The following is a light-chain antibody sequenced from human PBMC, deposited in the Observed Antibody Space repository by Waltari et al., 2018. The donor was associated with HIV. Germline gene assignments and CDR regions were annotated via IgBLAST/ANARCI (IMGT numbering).Light chain of an antibody. CDR2: DSS. Sequence: EIVVTQVPAALSVSPGERASLSCIASQSVSTNLAWYHQVSGQAPRLLISDSSNRATGVPDRFSGSGSGTHFTLTISSLQSEDSGVSYCQQYSDWPRAFGLGTKVEV. CDR3: QQYSDWPRA. J-gene: IGKJ1*01. V-gene: IGKV3-15*01. CDR1: QSVSTN.